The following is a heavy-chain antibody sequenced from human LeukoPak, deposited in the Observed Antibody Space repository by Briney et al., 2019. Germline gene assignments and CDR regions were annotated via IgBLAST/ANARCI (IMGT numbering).Heavy chain of an antibody. CDR2: IYYSGST. V-gene: IGHV4-59*01. CDR1: GDSISSYY. D-gene: IGHD3-16*01. Sequence: KPSETLSLTCTVSGDSISSYYWSWIRQSPGKGLEWIGYIYYSGSTNYNPSLKSRVTISVDTSKNQFSLKLSSVTAADTAVYYCARGPLGGYPTLWDYWGQGTLVTVSS. CDR3: ARGPLGGYPTLWDY. J-gene: IGHJ4*02.